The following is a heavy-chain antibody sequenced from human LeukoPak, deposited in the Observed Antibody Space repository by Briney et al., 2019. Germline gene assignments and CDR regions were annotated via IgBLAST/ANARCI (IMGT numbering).Heavy chain of an antibody. CDR3: AKDPMTTVTDNWFDP. D-gene: IGHD4-17*01. J-gene: IGHJ5*02. CDR2: ISGSGGST. Sequence: GGSLRLSCAASGFTFSSYSMSWVRQAPGKGLEWVSGISGSGGSTYYADSVKGRFTISRDNSKNTLYLQMNSLRAEDTAVYYCAKDPMTTVTDNWFDPWGQGTLVTVCS. CDR1: GFTFSSYS. V-gene: IGHV3-23*01.